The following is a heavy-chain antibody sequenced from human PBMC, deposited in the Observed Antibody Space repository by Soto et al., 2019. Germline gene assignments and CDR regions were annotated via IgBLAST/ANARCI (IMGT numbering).Heavy chain of an antibody. CDR2: IYYSGST. CDR1: GGSISSSSYY. CDR3: ARRGEWDGSSLFDY. V-gene: IGHV4-39*01. D-gene: IGHD6-13*01. J-gene: IGHJ4*02. Sequence: LSLTCTVSGGSISSSSYYWGWIRQPPGKGLEWIGSIYYSGSTYYNPSLKSRVTISVDTSKNQFSLKLSSVTAADTAVYYCARRGEWDGSSLFDYWGQGTMVTSPQ.